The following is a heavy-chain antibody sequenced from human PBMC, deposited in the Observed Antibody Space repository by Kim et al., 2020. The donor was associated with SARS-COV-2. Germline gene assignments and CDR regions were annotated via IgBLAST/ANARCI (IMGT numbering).Heavy chain of an antibody. D-gene: IGHD2-15*01. J-gene: IGHJ4*02. CDR3: ARGNREWWFSNVDY. V-gene: IGHV4-59*09. Sequence: NPSLKSRVAISGDTSTIQFSLKLSSVTAADTAVYYCARGNREWWFSNVDYWGQGTLVTVSS.